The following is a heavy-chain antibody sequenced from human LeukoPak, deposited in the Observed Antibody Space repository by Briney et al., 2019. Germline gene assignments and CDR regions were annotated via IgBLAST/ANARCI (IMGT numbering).Heavy chain of an antibody. CDR1: GFTFDNYA. CDR3: ARVALRPIDYSNPEFDP. CDR2: ISWNSGRL. J-gene: IGHJ5*02. D-gene: IGHD4-11*01. Sequence: PGRSLRLSCTASGFTFDNYAMQWVRQAPGKGLEWVSGISWNSGRLGYTDSVKGRFTASRDNAENSMYLQMNSLRAEDTAVYYCARVALRPIDYSNPEFDPWGQGTLVTVSS. V-gene: IGHV3-9*01.